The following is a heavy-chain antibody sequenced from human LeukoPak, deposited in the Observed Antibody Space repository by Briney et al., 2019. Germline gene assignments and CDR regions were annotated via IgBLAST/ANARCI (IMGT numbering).Heavy chain of an antibody. V-gene: IGHV4-59*08. Sequence: SETLSLTCTVSGGSISSYYWSWIRQPPGKGLGWIGYMSYSGSTNYNPSLKSRVTISEDMSKNQFSLKLSSVTAADTAVYYCARSVEMATIPFDSWGRGTLVTVSS. CDR1: GGSISSYY. CDR2: MSYSGST. D-gene: IGHD5-24*01. J-gene: IGHJ4*02. CDR3: ARSVEMATIPFDS.